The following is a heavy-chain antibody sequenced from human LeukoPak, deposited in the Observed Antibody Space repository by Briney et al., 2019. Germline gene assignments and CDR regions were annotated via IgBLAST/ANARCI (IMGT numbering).Heavy chain of an antibody. D-gene: IGHD6-13*01. J-gene: IGHJ4*02. Sequence: ASVKVSCRASGDAFISYGITWVRQAPGQGLEWVGWISPDNGNTNYAQKLQGRVTLTTDTSTSTACLELSSLRFDDTAVYYCARLYSSSWYRVDDYWGQGTLVTVSS. CDR2: ISPDNGNT. V-gene: IGHV1-18*01. CDR3: ARLYSSSWYRVDDY. CDR1: GDAFISYG.